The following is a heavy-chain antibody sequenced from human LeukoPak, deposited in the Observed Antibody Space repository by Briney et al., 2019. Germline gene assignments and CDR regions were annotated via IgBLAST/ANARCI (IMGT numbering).Heavy chain of an antibody. CDR3: ARDQAPGYTKNQRNYDFWSGPMDV. Sequence: PGGSLRLSCAASGFTFSSYAMHWVRQAPGKGLEWVAVISYDGSNKYYADSVKGRFTISRDNSKNTLYLQMNSLRAEDTAVYYCARDQAPGYTKNQRNYDFWSGPMDVWGKGTTVTVSS. CDR1: GFTFSSYA. V-gene: IGHV3-30-3*01. J-gene: IGHJ6*03. D-gene: IGHD3-3*01. CDR2: ISYDGSNK.